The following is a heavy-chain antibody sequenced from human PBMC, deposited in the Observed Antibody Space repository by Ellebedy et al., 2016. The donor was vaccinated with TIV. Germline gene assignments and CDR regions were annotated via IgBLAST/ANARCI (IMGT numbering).Heavy chain of an antibody. V-gene: IGHV1-69*05. CDR2: IITIFGTA. CDR1: GGTFSSYA. Sequence: AASVKVSCKASGGTFSSYAISWVRQAPGQGLEWMGGIITIFGTANYAQKFQGRVTMTRDTSISTAYMELSRLRSDDTAVYYCARGGVTMIVVVITTGGGWFDPWGQGTLVTVSS. D-gene: IGHD3-22*01. J-gene: IGHJ5*02. CDR3: ARGGVTMIVVVITTGGGWFDP.